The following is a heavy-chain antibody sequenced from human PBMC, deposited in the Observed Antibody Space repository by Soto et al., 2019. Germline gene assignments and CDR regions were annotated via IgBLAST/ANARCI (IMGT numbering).Heavy chain of an antibody. CDR3: ARGRGALTVVSNWFDP. CDR1: GFTFEDHA. V-gene: IGHV3-9*01. J-gene: IGHJ5*02. CDR2: INWNSGIT. D-gene: IGHD3-22*01. Sequence: EVHLVESGGGLVQPGRSLRLSCAASGFTFEDHAIHWIRQAPGKGLEWVSGINWNSGITGYADSVKGRFTISRDNANNSLHLEMNSLRTEDTALYYCARGRGALTVVSNWFDPWGQGTLVTVSS.